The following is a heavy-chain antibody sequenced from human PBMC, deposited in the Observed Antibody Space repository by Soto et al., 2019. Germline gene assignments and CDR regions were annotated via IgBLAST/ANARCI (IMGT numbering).Heavy chain of an antibody. V-gene: IGHV1-18*04. D-gene: IGHD6-19*01. CDR1: GYTFTSYG. Sequence: ASVKVSCKASGYTFTSYGISWVRQAPGQGLEWMGWISAYNGNTNYAQKLQGRVTMTTDTSTSTAHMELRSLRSDDTAVYYCARADIAVADPGDYWGQGTLVPVS. J-gene: IGHJ4*02. CDR2: ISAYNGNT. CDR3: ARADIAVADPGDY.